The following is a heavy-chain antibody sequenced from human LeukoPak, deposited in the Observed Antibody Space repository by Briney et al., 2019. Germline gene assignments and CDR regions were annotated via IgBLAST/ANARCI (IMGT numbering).Heavy chain of an antibody. Sequence: SETLSLTCTVSGGSISSYYWSWIRQPPGKGLEWIGYIYYSGSTNYNPPLKSRVTISVDTSKNQFSLKLSSVTAADTAVYYCARGNYDFWSGYPNWFDPWGQGTLVTVSS. CDR1: GGSISSYY. CDR3: ARGNYDFWSGYPNWFDP. D-gene: IGHD3-3*01. CDR2: IYYSGST. V-gene: IGHV4-59*01. J-gene: IGHJ5*02.